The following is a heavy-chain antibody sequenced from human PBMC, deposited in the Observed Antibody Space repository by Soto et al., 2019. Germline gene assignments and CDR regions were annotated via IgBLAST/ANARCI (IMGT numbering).Heavy chain of an antibody. J-gene: IGHJ3*01. Sequence: EVQLLESGGGLVQPGGSLRLSCAASGFTFSSYAMSWVRQAPGKGLEWVSAISGIGGSTYYADSVKDRFNISRDNSKHTLYLQMNSMRTEDSVVYYCAKGGSVLLWFGELLWDAFYVWGQGTMVSVSS. CDR2: ISGIGGST. V-gene: IGHV3-23*01. D-gene: IGHD3-10*01. CDR1: GFTFSSYA. CDR3: AKGGSVLLWFGELLWDAFYV.